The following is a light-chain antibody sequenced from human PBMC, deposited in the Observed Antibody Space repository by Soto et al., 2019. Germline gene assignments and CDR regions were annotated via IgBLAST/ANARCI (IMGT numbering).Light chain of an antibody. CDR2: WAS. Sequence: DIVMTQSPDSLAVSLGERATINCKSSQSVLDSSNTKNYLVWYQQKPGQPPKLLIYWASTREAGVPDRFSGSGSGTEFTLTICSLQAEDVAVYVCQQYYTTPPYTFGQGTQLEIK. CDR1: QSVLDSSNTKNY. V-gene: IGKV4-1*01. CDR3: QQYYTTPPYT. J-gene: IGKJ2*01.